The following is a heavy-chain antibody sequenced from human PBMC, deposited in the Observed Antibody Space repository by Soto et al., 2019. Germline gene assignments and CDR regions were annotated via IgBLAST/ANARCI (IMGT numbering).Heavy chain of an antibody. D-gene: IGHD2-21*02. CDR1: GFTFSSYA. CDR3: AKDRFHVVVTVSIFDP. Sequence: PGGSLRLSFAASGFTFSSYAMSWVRQAPGKGLEWVSTISGRGGSADYADSVKGRFTISRDNPQNTLYLEMNSLRAEDTAIYYCAKDRFHVVVTVSIFDPWGQGTLVTVSS. J-gene: IGHJ5*02. CDR2: ISGRGGSA. V-gene: IGHV3-23*01.